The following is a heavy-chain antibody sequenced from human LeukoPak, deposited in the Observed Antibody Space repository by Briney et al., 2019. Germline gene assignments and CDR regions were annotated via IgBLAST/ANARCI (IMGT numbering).Heavy chain of an antibody. CDR1: GFTFSNHA. J-gene: IGHJ4*02. Sequence: GGSLRLSCAASGFTFSNHAMNWVRQAPGKGLEWVAVISYDGSNKYYADSVKGRFTISRDNSKNTLYLQMNSLRAEDTAVYYCATLATVTTLRYFDYWGQGTLVTVSS. CDR3: ATLATVTTLRYFDY. CDR2: ISYDGSNK. V-gene: IGHV3-30-3*01. D-gene: IGHD4-17*01.